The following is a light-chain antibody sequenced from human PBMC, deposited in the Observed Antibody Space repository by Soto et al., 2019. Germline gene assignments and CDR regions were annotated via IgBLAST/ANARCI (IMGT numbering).Light chain of an antibody. V-gene: IGKV3-11*01. J-gene: IGKJ3*01. CDR3: QQYGSSPFT. CDR1: QSVSSY. Sequence: EIVLTQSPATLFLSPGERATLSCRASQSVSSYLAWYQQKPGQAPRLLIYDASNRATGIPARFSGSGSGTDFTLTISSLEPEDFAVYYCQQYGSSPFTFGPGTKVDIK. CDR2: DAS.